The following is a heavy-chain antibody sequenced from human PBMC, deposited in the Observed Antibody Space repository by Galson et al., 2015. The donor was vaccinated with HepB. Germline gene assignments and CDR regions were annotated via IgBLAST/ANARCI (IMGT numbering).Heavy chain of an antibody. Sequence: TLSLTCTVSGGSISSYYWSWLRQPAGKGLEWIGRIYSGGTTNYNPSLKSRVTMSADTSKNQFSLKLSSVTAADTALYYCARESGYSYGYLYYFDYWGQGTLVTVSS. J-gene: IGHJ4*02. D-gene: IGHD5-18*01. CDR1: GGSISSYY. CDR3: ARESGYSYGYLYYFDY. V-gene: IGHV4-4*07. CDR2: IYSGGTT.